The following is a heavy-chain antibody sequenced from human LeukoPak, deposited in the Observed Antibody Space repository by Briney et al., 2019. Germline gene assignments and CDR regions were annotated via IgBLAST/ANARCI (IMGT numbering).Heavy chain of an antibody. J-gene: IGHJ4*02. CDR3: ARVTMTVFGVVPRVFDS. CDR2: MYYTGSA. V-gene: IGHV4-30-4*08. D-gene: IGHD3-3*01. Sequence: SQTLSLTCTVSNVSISSEDHYWSWIRQPPGQGLEWIAYMYYTGSAYYNPSLKSRVTMSTDTSTNQFSLRPNFVSPADTAVYYCARVTMTVFGVVPRVFDSWGQGTLVTVSS. CDR1: NVSISSEDHY.